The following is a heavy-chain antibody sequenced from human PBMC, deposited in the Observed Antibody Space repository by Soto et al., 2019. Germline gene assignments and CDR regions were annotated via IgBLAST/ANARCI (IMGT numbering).Heavy chain of an antibody. Sequence: EVQLAESGGGLVQPGRSLRLSCEASGFSFVDYAMHWVRQVPGQGLEWVSGISWDGGYTGYADSVKGLFTISRDNAKKALYIQMNRLRVEDTALYYCVKDEGVCNTISCKDAFDYWGQGTKVTVS. J-gene: IGHJ3*01. CDR2: ISWDGGYT. D-gene: IGHD3-3*01. V-gene: IGHV3-9*01. CDR3: VKDEGVCNTISCKDAFDY. CDR1: GFSFVDYA.